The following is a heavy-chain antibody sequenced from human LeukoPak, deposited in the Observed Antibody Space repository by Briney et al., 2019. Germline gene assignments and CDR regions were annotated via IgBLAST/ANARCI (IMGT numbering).Heavy chain of an antibody. CDR2: FNRDGSST. V-gene: IGHV3-74*01. CDR3: AKDLGTMVRTDAFDM. J-gene: IGHJ3*02. CDR1: GFTFKRYA. Sequence: PGGSLRLSCEPSGFTFKRYAMHWVRKARGRGRVWVSRFNRDGSSTSYADSVKGRFPISRDNAKNTLYLQMNSLRAEDTAVYYCAKDLGTMVRTDAFDMWGQGTMVTVSS. D-gene: IGHD3-10*01.